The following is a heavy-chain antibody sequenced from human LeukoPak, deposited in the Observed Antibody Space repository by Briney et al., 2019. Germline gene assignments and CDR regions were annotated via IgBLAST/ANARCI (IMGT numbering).Heavy chain of an antibody. CDR2: IYYSGST. D-gene: IGHD6-19*01. CDR3: AREGSGIAVAGNGFDP. J-gene: IGHJ5*02. Sequence: PSETLSLTCTVSGGSTSSGDYYWSWIRQPPGKGLEWIGYIYYSGSTYYNPSLKSRVTISVDTSKNQFSLKLSSVTAADTAVYYCAREGSGIAVAGNGFDPWGQGTLVTVSS. CDR1: GGSTSSGDYY. V-gene: IGHV4-30-4*01.